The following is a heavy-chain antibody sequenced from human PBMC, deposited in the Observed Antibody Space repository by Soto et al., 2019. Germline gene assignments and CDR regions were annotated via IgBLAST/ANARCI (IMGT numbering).Heavy chain of an antibody. Sequence: PGGSLRLSCAASGFTFSSYAMHWVRQAPGKGLEWVAVISYDGSDDYYADSVKGRFTISRDNSKNTLYLQMNSLRAEDTAVYYCARGLSDYVWGSYRDYFDYWGQGTLVTVSS. D-gene: IGHD3-16*02. J-gene: IGHJ4*02. V-gene: IGHV3-30-3*01. CDR3: ARGLSDYVWGSYRDYFDY. CDR2: ISYDGSDD. CDR1: GFTFSSYA.